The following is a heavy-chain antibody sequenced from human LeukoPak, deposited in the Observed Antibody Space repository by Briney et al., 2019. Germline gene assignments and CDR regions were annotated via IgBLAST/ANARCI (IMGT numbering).Heavy chain of an antibody. CDR2: ISGSGSST. D-gene: IGHD1-14*01. Sequence: GGSLRLSCAASGFTFSDYAMNWVRQAPGKGLEWVSAISGSGSSTYYADSVKGRFTISRDNTKNTLYLQMNSLRAEDTAVYYCAKPAKTDYADYWGQGTLVTVSS. CDR3: AKPAKTDYADY. J-gene: IGHJ4*02. CDR1: GFTFSDYA. V-gene: IGHV3-23*01.